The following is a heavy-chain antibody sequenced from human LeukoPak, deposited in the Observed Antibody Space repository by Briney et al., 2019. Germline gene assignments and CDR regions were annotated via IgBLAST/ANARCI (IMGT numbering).Heavy chain of an antibody. CDR2: IYYSGST. CDR1: GGSISSRSYY. J-gene: IGHJ4*02. CDR3: ASTGYSSSWYEGQIDY. D-gene: IGHD6-13*01. V-gene: IGHV4-39*01. Sequence: SETLSLTCTVSGGSISSRSYYWGWIRQPPGKGLEWIGIIYYSGSTYSNPSLRSRVTISVDTSKNHFSLKLSSVTAADTAVYYCASTGYSSSWYEGQIDYWGQGTLVTVSS.